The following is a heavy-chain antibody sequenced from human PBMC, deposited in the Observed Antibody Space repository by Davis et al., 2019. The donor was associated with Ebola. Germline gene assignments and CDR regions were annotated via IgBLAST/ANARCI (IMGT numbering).Heavy chain of an antibody. V-gene: IGHV4-28*03. D-gene: IGHD6-19*01. CDR1: GYSISSSNW. CDR2: IYYSGST. J-gene: IGHJ4*02. CDR3: ARENTLGWYVY. Sequence: SETLSLTCAVSGYSISSSNWWGWIRQPPGKGLEWIGYIYYSGSTYYNPSLKSRVTISVDTSKNQFSLKLSSVTAADTAVYYCARENTLGWYVYWGQGTLVTVSS.